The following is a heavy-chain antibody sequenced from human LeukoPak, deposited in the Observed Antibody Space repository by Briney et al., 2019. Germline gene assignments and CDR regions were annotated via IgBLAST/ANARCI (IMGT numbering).Heavy chain of an antibody. CDR2: FDPEDGET. CDR3: ATDGYSSSWYGSGAFDI. D-gene: IGHD6-13*01. Sequence: ASVKVSCKVSGYTLTELSMHWVRQAPGKGLEWMGGFDPEDGETIYAQKSQGRVTMTEDTSTDTAYMELSSLRSEDTAVYYCATDGYSSSWYGSGAFDIWGQGTMVTVSS. V-gene: IGHV1-24*01. J-gene: IGHJ3*02. CDR1: GYTLTELS.